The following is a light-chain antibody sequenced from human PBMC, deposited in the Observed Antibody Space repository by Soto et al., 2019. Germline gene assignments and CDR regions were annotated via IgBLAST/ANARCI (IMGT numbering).Light chain of an antibody. CDR2: GAS. J-gene: IGKJ5*01. CDR3: QQYNNWLSIT. Sequence: EIVMTQSPATLSVSPGESATLSCSASQSVSSNLAWYQQKPGQAPRLLIYGASTRATGIPARFSGSGSGTEFTLTISSLQSEDFAVYYCQQYNNWLSITFGQGTRLEI. V-gene: IGKV3-15*01. CDR1: QSVSSN.